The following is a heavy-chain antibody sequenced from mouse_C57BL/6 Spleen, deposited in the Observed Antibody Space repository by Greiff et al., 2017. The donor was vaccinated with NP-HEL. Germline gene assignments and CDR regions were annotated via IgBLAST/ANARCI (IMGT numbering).Heavy chain of an antibody. CDR3: TGGNYEGVFDD. J-gene: IGHJ2*01. D-gene: IGHD2-1*01. V-gene: IGHV14-4*01. Sequence: VQLKESGAELVRPGASVKLSCTASGFNIKDDYMHWVKQRPEQGLEWIGWIDPANGDTESASKFQGKATRTADTSSNTAYLQLSSLTSEDTAVYYCTGGNYEGVFDDWGQGTTLTVSS. CDR2: IDPANGDT. CDR1: GFNIKDDY.